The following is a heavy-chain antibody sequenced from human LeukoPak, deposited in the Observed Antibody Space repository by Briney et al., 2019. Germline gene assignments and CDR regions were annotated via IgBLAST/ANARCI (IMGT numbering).Heavy chain of an antibody. V-gene: IGHV4-31*03. D-gene: IGHD6-13*01. CDR1: GGSISSGGYY. CDR2: IYYSGST. CDR3: ARALYSSSWPFDY. Sequence: PSETRSLTCTVSGGSISSGGYYWSWIRQHPGKGLEWIGYIYYSGSTYYNPSLKSRVTISVDTSKNQFSLKLSSVTAADTAVYYCARALYSSSWPFDYWGQGTLVTVSS. J-gene: IGHJ4*02.